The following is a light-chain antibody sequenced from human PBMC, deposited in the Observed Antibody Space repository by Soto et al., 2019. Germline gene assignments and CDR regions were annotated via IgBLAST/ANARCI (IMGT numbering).Light chain of an antibody. J-gene: IGKJ1*01. CDR1: QGISSY. V-gene: IGKV1-8*01. CDR3: QQYYSYPRT. Sequence: AIRMTQSPSSFSASTGDRVTITCRASQGISSYLAWYQQKPGKAPKLLIYAASTLQSGVPSRFSGSGSGTDFTLTISSLQSEDFATYYCQQYYSYPRTFGQGTKEEIK. CDR2: AAS.